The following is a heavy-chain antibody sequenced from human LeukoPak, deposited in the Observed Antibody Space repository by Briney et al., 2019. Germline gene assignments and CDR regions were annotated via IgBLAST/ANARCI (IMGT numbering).Heavy chain of an antibody. CDR1: GFTFGNYA. CDR2: ISGGGTPT. V-gene: IGHV3-23*01. CDR3: ARDLDDYNGLPPFFQH. D-gene: IGHD5-24*01. Sequence: TGGSLRLSCAASGFTFGNYAMSWVRQAPGKGLEWVSTISGGGTPTYSADSVKGRFTISRDNSKNTLYLQMYSLRAEDTAVYYCARDLDDYNGLPPFFQHWGQGTLVTVSS. J-gene: IGHJ1*01.